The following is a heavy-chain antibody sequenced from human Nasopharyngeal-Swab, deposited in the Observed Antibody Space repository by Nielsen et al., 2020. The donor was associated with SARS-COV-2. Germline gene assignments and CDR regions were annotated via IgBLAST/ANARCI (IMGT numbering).Heavy chain of an antibody. Sequence: SETLSLTCAVSDYSISSGYYWGWIRQPPGKGLEWIGSIYHSGSTYYNPSLKSRVTISVDMSKNQFSLKLSSVTATDTAVYYCARHPYPTYYFDYWGQGTLVTVSS. CDR3: ARHPYPTYYFDY. CDR1: DYSISSGYY. D-gene: IGHD2-2*01. J-gene: IGHJ4*02. CDR2: IYHSGST. V-gene: IGHV4-38-2*01.